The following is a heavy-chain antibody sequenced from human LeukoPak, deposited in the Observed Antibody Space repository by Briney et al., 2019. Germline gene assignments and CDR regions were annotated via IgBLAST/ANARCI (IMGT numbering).Heavy chain of an antibody. Sequence: ASVKVSCKASGYTFTSYGISWVRQAPGQGLEWMGWISAYNGNTNYAQKLQGRVTMTTDTSTSTAYMELRSLRSDDTAVYYCATNRGACSSSWYYFDYWGQGTLVTVSS. CDR3: ATNRGACSSSWYYFDY. CDR1: GYTFTSYG. D-gene: IGHD6-13*01. CDR2: ISAYNGNT. V-gene: IGHV1-18*01. J-gene: IGHJ4*02.